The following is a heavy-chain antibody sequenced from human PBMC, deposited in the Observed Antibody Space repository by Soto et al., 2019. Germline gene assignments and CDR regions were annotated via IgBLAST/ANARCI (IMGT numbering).Heavy chain of an antibody. V-gene: IGHV3-9*01. CDR1: GFTFDDYA. CDR2: ISWNSGSI. Sequence: EVQLVESGGGLVQPGRSLRLSCAASGFTFDDYAMHWVRQAPGKGLEWVSGISWNSGSIGYADSVKGRFTISRDNAKNSLYLQMNSLRAEDTALYYCAKDITGGVAAAGFDYWGQGTLVTVSS. D-gene: IGHD6-13*01. CDR3: AKDITGGVAAAGFDY. J-gene: IGHJ4*02.